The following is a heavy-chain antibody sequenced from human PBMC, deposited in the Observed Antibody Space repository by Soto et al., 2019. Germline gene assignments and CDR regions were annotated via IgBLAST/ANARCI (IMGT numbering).Heavy chain of an antibody. CDR1: GYTFTSYG. V-gene: IGHV1-18*01. CDR3: VRDGMITFGGVIVTQLFDY. D-gene: IGHD3-16*02. Sequence: QVQLVQSGAEVKKPGASVKVSCKASGYTFTSYGISWVRQAPGQGLEWMGWISAYNGNTNYAQKLQGRVTMTTDTSTSTAYMELRSLRSDDTAVYYCVRDGMITFGGVIVTQLFDYWGQGTLVTVSS. CDR2: ISAYNGNT. J-gene: IGHJ4*02.